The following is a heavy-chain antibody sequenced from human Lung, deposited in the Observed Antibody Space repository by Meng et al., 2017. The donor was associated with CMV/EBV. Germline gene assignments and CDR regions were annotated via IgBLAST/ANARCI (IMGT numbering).Heavy chain of an antibody. J-gene: IGHJ4*02. D-gene: IGHD5-12*01. CDR2: IYYSGNT. CDR1: DDSINSGHNY. Sequence: QGQLQGSGPGLCNPSHTLSLTCTVSDDSINSGHNYWGWIRQPPGKGLEWIGYIYYSGNTFYNPSLKSRTAISVDTSKNQFSLKLRSVTAADTAVYYCARGSNTDINEFFDYWGQGTLVTVSS. V-gene: IGHV4-30-4*08. CDR3: ARGSNTDINEFFDY.